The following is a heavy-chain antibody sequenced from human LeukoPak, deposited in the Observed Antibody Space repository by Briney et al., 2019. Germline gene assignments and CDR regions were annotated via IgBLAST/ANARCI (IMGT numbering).Heavy chain of an antibody. V-gene: IGHV4-30-2*01. D-gene: IGHD3-10*01. J-gene: IGHJ4*02. CDR2: IYHSGSN. CDR1: GGSISSDCYS. Sequence: PSETLSLTCAVSGGSISSDCYSWIWLPQPPGKGLVGIIYIYHSGSNYHNPSLKSPITISVDKSKNQFALKLSSVTAADTAVYYRARGLWFGEFNNWGQGTLVTVPS. CDR3: ARGLWFGEFNN.